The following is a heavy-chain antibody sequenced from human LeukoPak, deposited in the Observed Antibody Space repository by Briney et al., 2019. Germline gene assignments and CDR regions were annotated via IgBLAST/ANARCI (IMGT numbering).Heavy chain of an antibody. CDR1: GYSISSGYY. D-gene: IGHD4-23*01. Sequence: SETLSLTCTVSGYSISSGYYWGWIQQPPGKGLEWIGSIYHSGSTYYNPSLKSRVTISVDTSKNQFSLKLSSVTAADTAVYYCARDLTVVTPTTIIPAVPFDYWGQGTLVTVSS. CDR2: IYHSGST. CDR3: ARDLTVVTPTTIIPAVPFDY. J-gene: IGHJ4*02. V-gene: IGHV4-38-2*02.